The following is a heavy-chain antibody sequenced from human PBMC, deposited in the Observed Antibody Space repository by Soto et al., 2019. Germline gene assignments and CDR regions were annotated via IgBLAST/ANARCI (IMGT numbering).Heavy chain of an antibody. CDR3: GDLDGSYFGMDV. V-gene: IGHV3-15*01. J-gene: IGHJ6*02. CDR2: IKSKAVGETR. D-gene: IGHD3-10*01. CDR1: KVTAW. Sequence: EVQLVASGGGLVKPGGSLRLSCGASKVTAWMRWVRQAPGKGLEWVGRIKSKAVGETRDYAAPVQGRFTISRDDSKDMVYLEMNSLKIEDTAVYSCGDLDGSYFGMDVWGQGTTVIVSS.